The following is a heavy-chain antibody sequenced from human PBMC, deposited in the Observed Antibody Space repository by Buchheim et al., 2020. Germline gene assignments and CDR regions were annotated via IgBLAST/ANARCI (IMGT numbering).Heavy chain of an antibody. D-gene: IGHD3-10*01. CDR2: IYYSGST. Sequence: QVQLQESGPGLVKPSQTLSLTCSVSGGSMSNGDYYWSWIRQPPGKGLEWIGYIYYSGSTDYNPSLKNRVTISVNTSKNQFSLKLSSVTAADTAVYYCARASGYYGSGSYYRLNLNWIDPWGQGTL. CDR3: ARASGYYGSGSYYRLNLNWIDP. CDR1: GGSMSNGDYY. V-gene: IGHV4-30-4*01. J-gene: IGHJ5*02.